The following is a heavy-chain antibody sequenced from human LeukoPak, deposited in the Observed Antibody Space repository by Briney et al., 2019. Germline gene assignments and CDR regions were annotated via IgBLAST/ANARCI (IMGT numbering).Heavy chain of an antibody. D-gene: IGHD6-6*01. CDR3: ARGPNSNWSGLDF. V-gene: IGHV3-74*01. J-gene: IGHJ4*02. CDR2: ISPTGSAT. Sequence: GGSLRLSCTASGFSFSGHWMHWARQLPGKGLVWVSRISPTGSATSYADSVKGRFTVSRDNAKNTLYLQVNNLRAEDTAVYYCARGPNSNWSGLDFWGQGTLLTVSS. CDR1: GFSFSGHW.